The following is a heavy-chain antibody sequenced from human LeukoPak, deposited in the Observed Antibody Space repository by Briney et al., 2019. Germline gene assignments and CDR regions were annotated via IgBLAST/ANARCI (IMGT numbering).Heavy chain of an antibody. CDR3: ARDFDWGSGH. V-gene: IGHV3-74*01. CDR1: GFTFSTYW. CDR2: ISGDGSDT. J-gene: IGHJ4*02. Sequence: SGGSLRLYCAASGFTFSTYWMHWVRQAPGKGLVWVSRISGDGSDTRYADSVKGRFIISRDNAKNTLYLQLNGLRAEDTAVYYCARDFDWGSGHWGQGALVTVSS. D-gene: IGHD7-27*01.